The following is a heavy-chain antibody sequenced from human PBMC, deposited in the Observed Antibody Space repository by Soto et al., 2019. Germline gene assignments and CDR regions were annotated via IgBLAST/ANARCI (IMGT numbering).Heavy chain of an antibody. CDR1: GGSISSGGYS. CDR2: IYHSGST. J-gene: IGHJ6*02. CDR3: ARARVGVTASFGLYYRMDV. Sequence: SETLSLTCAVSGGSISSGGYSWSWIRQPPGKGLEWIGYIYHSGSTYYNPSLKSRVTISVDTSKNQFSLKLSSVTAADTAVYYCARARVGVTASFGLYYRMDVWGQGTTVTVSS. V-gene: IGHV4-30-2*01. D-gene: IGHD2-21*02.